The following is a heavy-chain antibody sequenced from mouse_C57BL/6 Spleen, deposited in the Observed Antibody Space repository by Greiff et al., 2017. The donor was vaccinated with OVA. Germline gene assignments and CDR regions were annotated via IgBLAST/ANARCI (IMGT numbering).Heavy chain of an antibody. J-gene: IGHJ1*03. D-gene: IGHD2-3*01. Sequence: EVQVVESGGGLVQPKGSLKLSCAASGFTFNTYAMHWVRQAPGKGLEWVARIRSKSSNYATYYADSVKDRFTISRDDSQSMLYLQMNNLKTEDTAMYYCVRADGYYGYWYFDVWGTGTTVTVSS. CDR2: IRSKSSNYAT. CDR3: VRADGYYGYWYFDV. V-gene: IGHV10-3*01. CDR1: GFTFNTYA.